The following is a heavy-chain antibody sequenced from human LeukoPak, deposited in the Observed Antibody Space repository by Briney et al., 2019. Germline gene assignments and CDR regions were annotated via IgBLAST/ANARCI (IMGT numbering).Heavy chain of an antibody. CDR3: ARDGGAVADAIDY. CDR1: GYTFTSYG. J-gene: IGHJ4*02. CDR2: ISAYNGNT. Sequence: RCSVKVSCKASGYTFTSYGISWVRQAPGQGLEWMGWISAYNGNTKYTQKFQDRVTMTTDTSTNTAYMGLRSLRSDDTAVYYCARDGGAVADAIDYWGQGTLVTV. D-gene: IGHD6-19*01. V-gene: IGHV1-18*01.